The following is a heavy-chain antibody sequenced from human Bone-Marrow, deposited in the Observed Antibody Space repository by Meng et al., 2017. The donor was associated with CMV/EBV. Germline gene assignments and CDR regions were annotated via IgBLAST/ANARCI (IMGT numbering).Heavy chain of an antibody. CDR2: ISSSSSYI. CDR3: ASDFGGNFDGVFDY. D-gene: IGHD4-23*01. CDR1: GFTFSSYS. J-gene: IGHJ4*02. V-gene: IGHV3-21*01. Sequence: GESLKISCAASGFTFSSYSMNWVRQAPGKGLEWVSSISSSSSYIYYADSVKGRFTISRDNAKNSLYLQMNSLRAEDTAVYYCASDFGGNFDGVFDYWGRGTLVTVSS.